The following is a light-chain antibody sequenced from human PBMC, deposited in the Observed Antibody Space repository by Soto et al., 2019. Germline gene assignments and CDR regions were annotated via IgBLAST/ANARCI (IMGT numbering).Light chain of an antibody. CDR1: QSVSSTY. V-gene: IGKV3-20*01. CDR3: QQYERSPTT. CDR2: GAS. Sequence: EIGLTQSPGTLSVSQGERATLSCRASQSVSSTYLAWYQQKPGQAPSLLIYGASRRATGIPDRFSGSGSVTDFTLTISRLEPEDFVVYYCQQYERSPTTFGGGTKVEIK. J-gene: IGKJ4*01.